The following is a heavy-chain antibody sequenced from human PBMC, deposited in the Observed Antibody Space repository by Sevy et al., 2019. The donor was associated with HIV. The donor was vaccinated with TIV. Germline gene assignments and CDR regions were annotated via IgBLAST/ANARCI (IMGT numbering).Heavy chain of an antibody. J-gene: IGHJ6*02. Sequence: GESLKISCAASGFTFSSYAMSWVRQAPGKGLEWVSAISGSGGSTYYADSVKGRFTISRDNSKNTLYLQMNILRAEDTAVYYCAKDLGVVVTAAILPIAYYYYGMDVWGQGTTVTVSS. V-gene: IGHV3-23*01. CDR3: AKDLGVVVTAAILPIAYYYYGMDV. D-gene: IGHD2-2*02. CDR1: GFTFSSYA. CDR2: ISGSGGST.